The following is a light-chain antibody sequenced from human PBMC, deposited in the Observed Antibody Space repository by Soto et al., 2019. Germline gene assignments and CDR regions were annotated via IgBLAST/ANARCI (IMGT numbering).Light chain of an antibody. Sequence: DIQMTQSPSTLSASVGDRVTITCRASQSISSWLAWYQQKPGKAPKLMIYGASSLAIGVPSRFSGRGSGTDFTPTVSGPPPDGFATDHREQDNGYSGLTFGGGTKVDIE. CDR3: EQDNGYSGLT. J-gene: IGKJ4*01. V-gene: IGKV1-5*03. CDR2: GAS. CDR1: QSISSW.